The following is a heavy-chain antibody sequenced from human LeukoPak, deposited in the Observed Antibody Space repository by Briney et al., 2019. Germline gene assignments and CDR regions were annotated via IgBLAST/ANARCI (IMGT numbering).Heavy chain of an antibody. D-gene: IGHD2-15*01. J-gene: IGHJ4*02. CDR1: GYSFTSYW. Sequence: NAGESLKISCKGSGYSFTSYWIGWVRQMPGKCLEWMGIIYPGDSDTRYSPSFQGQVTISADKSISTAYLQWSSLKASDTAMYYCARQYCSGGSCYSDYWGQGTLVTVSS. CDR3: ARQYCSGGSCYSDY. CDR2: IYPGDSDT. V-gene: IGHV5-51*01.